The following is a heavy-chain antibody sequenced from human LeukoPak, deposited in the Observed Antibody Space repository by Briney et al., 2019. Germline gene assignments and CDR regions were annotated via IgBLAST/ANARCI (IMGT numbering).Heavy chain of an antibody. V-gene: IGHV4-34*01. J-gene: IGHJ4*02. CDR2: INDSGVT. CDR1: GGSFSGYY. CDR3: ARRSYHGPESYPRS. D-gene: IGHD3-10*01. Sequence: SETLSLTCAVYGGSFSGYYGSWVRQPPGKGPEWIGEINDSGVTSYNPSLKSRVTMSVDTSKNQIYLKLTSVTTADTAFYYCARRSYHGPESYPRSWGQGTLVTVSS.